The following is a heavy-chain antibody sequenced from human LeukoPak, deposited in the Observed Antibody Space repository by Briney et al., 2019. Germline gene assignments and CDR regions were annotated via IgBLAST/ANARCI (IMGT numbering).Heavy chain of an antibody. Sequence: SVTVSCKASGGTFSSYAISWVRQAPGQGLEWMGGIIPIFGTANYAQKFQGRVTITADKSTSTAYMELSSLRSEDTAVYYCATRSNRGYSGYDFGVFYYYYYMDVWGKGTTVTVSS. CDR1: GGTFSSYA. CDR2: IIPIFGTA. D-gene: IGHD5-12*01. V-gene: IGHV1-69*06. CDR3: ATRSNRGYSGYDFGVFYYYYYMDV. J-gene: IGHJ6*03.